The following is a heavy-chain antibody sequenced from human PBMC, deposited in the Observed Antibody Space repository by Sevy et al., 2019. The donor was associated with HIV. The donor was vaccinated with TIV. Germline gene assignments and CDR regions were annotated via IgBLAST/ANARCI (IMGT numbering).Heavy chain of an antibody. CDR3: ARDLREYSSSSKYYFDY. CDR2: ISSSNNYI. J-gene: IGHJ4*02. V-gene: IGHV3-21*01. D-gene: IGHD6-6*01. Sequence: GGFLRLSCAASGFTFSSYSMNWVRQAPGKGLECVSSISSSNNYIYYADSLKGRFTISRDNAKNSLYLQMNSLRAEDTAVYYCARDLREYSSSSKYYFDYWGQGILVTVSS. CDR1: GFTFSSYS.